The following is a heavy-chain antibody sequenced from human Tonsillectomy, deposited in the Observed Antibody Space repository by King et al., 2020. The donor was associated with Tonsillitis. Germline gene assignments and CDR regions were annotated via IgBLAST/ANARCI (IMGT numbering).Heavy chain of an antibody. CDR1: GFTFSDYA. CDR3: ASSRSDILTGYPLSPIDY. Sequence: VQLVESGGDLVKPGGSLRLSCAASGFTFSDYAMNWVRQAPGKGLEWVSSISSSSSYIYYADSMKGLFSISRDNAKNSLYLQMNSLRVEDTAVYYCASSRSDILTGYPLSPIDYWGQGTLVTVSS. CDR2: ISSSSSYI. D-gene: IGHD3-9*01. J-gene: IGHJ4*02. V-gene: IGHV3-21*01.